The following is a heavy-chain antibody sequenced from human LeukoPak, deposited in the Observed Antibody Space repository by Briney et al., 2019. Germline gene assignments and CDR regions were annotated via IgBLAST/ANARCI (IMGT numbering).Heavy chain of an antibody. J-gene: IGHJ4*02. V-gene: IGHV3-23*01. CDR2: ISGSGLST. CDR3: AKDRWELRYYFDY. CDR1: GFTFSSYA. D-gene: IGHD1-26*01. Sequence: GGSLRLSCAASGFTFSSYAMSWVRQAPGKGLEWVSAISGSGLSTYYADSVKGRFTISRDNSKNTMYLQMNSLRAEDTAVYYCAKDRWELRYYFDYWGQGTLVTVST.